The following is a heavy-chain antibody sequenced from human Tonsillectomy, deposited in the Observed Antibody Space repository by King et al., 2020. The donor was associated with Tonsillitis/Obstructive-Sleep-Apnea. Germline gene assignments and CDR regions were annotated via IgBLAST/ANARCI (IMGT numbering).Heavy chain of an antibody. CDR2: ISSSGSTI. Sequence: EQLVQSGGGLVQPGGSLRLSCAASGFTFSSYEMNWVRQAPGKGLEWVSYISSSGSTIYYADSVKGRFTIFRDNAKNSLYLQMNSLRAEDTAVYYCARGGWGKRQGAFDIWGQGTMVTVSS. D-gene: IGHD3-16*01. J-gene: IGHJ3*02. V-gene: IGHV3-48*03. CDR1: GFTFSSYE. CDR3: ARGGWGKRQGAFDI.